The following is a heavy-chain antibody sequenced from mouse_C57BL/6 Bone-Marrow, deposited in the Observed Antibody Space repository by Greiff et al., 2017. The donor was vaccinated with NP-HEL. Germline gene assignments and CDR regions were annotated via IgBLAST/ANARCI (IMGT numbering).Heavy chain of an antibody. V-gene: IGHV7-3*01. Sequence: VQLKESGGGLVQPGGSLSLSCAASGFTFTDYYMSWVRQPPGKALEWLGFIRNKANGYTTEYSASVKGRFTISRDNSQSILYLQMKALRAEDSATYYCARYDKGDVWGTGTTVTVSS. CDR3: ARYDKGDV. J-gene: IGHJ1*03. CDR1: GFTFTDYY. CDR2: IRNKANGYTT.